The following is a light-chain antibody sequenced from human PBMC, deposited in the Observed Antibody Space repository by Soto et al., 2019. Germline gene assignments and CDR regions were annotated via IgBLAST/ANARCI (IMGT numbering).Light chain of an antibody. CDR2: KAS. Sequence: DVQMTQSPPTLSASVGDRVTITCRASESIGRGLAWYQQKPGKAPRLLIYKASNLESAVPSRFSGSRSGTEFTLTISSLQPDDFAVYYCQLYTPYSRTFGQGTRVEIK. J-gene: IGKJ1*01. V-gene: IGKV1-5*03. CDR1: ESIGRG. CDR3: QLYTPYSRT.